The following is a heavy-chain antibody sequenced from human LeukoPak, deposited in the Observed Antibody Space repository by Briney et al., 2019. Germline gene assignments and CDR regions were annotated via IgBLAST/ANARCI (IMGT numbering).Heavy chain of an antibody. CDR3: ASFLYCSSTSCYPSYFQH. CDR2: INPNSGGT. D-gene: IGHD2-2*01. Sequence: ASVKVSCKASGYTFTGYYMHWVRQAPGQGLEWMGRINPNSGGTNYAQKFQGRVTMTRDTSISTAYMELSRLRSDDTAVYHCASFLYCSSTSCYPSYFQHWGQGTLVTVSS. V-gene: IGHV1-2*06. CDR1: GYTFTGYY. J-gene: IGHJ1*01.